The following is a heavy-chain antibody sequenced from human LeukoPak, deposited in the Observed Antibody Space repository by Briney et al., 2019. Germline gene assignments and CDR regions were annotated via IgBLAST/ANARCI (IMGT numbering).Heavy chain of an antibody. J-gene: IGHJ4*02. CDR2: ISSSGATI. D-gene: IGHD2-2*01. CDR3: AREVVVPGAPYYFDY. Sequence: GGSLGLSCAASGFTFSDYYMSWIRQAPGKGLEWVSYISSSGATIYYADSVKGRFTISRDNAKNSLYLQMNSLRAEDTAVYYCAREVVVPGAPYYFDYWGQGTLVTVSS. CDR1: GFTFSDYY. V-gene: IGHV3-11*01.